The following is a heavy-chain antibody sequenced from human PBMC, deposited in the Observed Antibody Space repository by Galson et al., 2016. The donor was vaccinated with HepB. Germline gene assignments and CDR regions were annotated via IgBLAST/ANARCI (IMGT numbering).Heavy chain of an antibody. D-gene: IGHD4-23*01. V-gene: IGHV3-33*01. Sequence: SLRLSCAASGFSITNYGLHWVRQAPSKGLEWVAIIWYDGSNKYYADSVRGRVTISRDNSKNTLYLQMNSLRAEDTAVYSCARYSDYRGEYYFFGMDVWGQGTTVTVSS. CDR1: GFSITNYG. J-gene: IGHJ6*02. CDR3: ARYSDYRGEYYFFGMDV. CDR2: IWYDGSNK.